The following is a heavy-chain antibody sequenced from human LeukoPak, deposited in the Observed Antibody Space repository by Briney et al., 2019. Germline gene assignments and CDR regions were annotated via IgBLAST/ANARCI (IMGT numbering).Heavy chain of an antibody. CDR1: GFTFSSYG. V-gene: IGHV3-33*01. Sequence: SGGSLRLSCAASGFTFSSYGMHWVRQAPGKGLEWVAVIWYDGSNKYYAGSVKGRFTISRDNSKNTLYLQMNSLRAEDTAVYYCARAAAASFYDSSSPGFDYWGQGTLVTVSS. J-gene: IGHJ4*02. D-gene: IGHD3-22*01. CDR3: ARAAAASFYDSSSPGFDY. CDR2: IWYDGSNK.